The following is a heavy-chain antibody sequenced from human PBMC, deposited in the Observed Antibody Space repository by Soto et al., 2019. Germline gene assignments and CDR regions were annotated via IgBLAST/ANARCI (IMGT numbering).Heavy chain of an antibody. Sequence: SETLSLTCTVSGGSISSYYWSWIRQPPGKGLEWIGSIYYSGSTYYNPSLKSRVTISVDTSKNQFSLKLSSVTAADTAVYYCARENHIWNRGSLQGWFEPWGQGTLVTVPS. CDR3: ARENHIWNRGSLQGWFEP. D-gene: IGHD1-20*01. CDR1: GGSISSYY. V-gene: IGHV4-59*05. J-gene: IGHJ5*02. CDR2: IYYSGST.